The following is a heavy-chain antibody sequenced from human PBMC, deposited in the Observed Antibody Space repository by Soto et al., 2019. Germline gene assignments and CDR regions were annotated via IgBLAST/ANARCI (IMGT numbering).Heavy chain of an antibody. Sequence: SVKVSCKASGGTFSSYTISWVRQAPGQGLEWMGRIIPILGIANYAQKFQGRVTITADKSTSTAYMELSSLRSEDTAVYYCARWTTVTGDDAFDIWGQGTMVTVS. CDR3: ARWTTVTGDDAFDI. CDR2: IIPILGIA. CDR1: GGTFSSYT. J-gene: IGHJ3*02. V-gene: IGHV1-69*02. D-gene: IGHD4-17*01.